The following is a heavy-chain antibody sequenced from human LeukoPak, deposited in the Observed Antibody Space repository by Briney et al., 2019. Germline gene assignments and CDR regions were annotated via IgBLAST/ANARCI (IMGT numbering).Heavy chain of an antibody. J-gene: IGHJ1*01. V-gene: IGHV7-4-1*02. CDR3: ARESIEWELLEYFQH. Sequence: ASVNVSCKASGYTFTSYAMNWVRQAPGQGLEWMGWINTNTENPTYAQGFTGRFVFFLDTSVSTAYLQISSLKAEDTAVYYCARESIEWELLEYFQHWGQGTLVTVSS. CDR1: GYTFTSYA. D-gene: IGHD1-26*01. CDR2: INTNTENP.